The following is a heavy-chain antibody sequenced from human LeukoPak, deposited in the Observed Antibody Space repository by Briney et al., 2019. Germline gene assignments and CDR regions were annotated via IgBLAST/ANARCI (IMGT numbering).Heavy chain of an antibody. V-gene: IGHV4-39*07. CDR3: ASYFY. Sequence: SETLSLTCTVSGGSISSSSYYWGWLRQPPGKGLEWIGNIHYSGSTYYNPSLKSRVTISVDTSKNQFSLKLSSVTAADTAVYYCASYFYWGQGTLVTVSS. J-gene: IGHJ4*02. CDR2: IHYSGST. D-gene: IGHD2/OR15-2a*01. CDR1: GGSISSSSYY.